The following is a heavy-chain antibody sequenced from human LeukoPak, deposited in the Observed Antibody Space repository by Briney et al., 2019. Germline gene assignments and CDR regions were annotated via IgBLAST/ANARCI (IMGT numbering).Heavy chain of an antibody. Sequence: PSETLSLTCAVYGGSFSGYYWSWIRQPPGKGLEWIGEINHSGSTNYNPSLKSRVTISVDTSKNQFSLKLSSVTAADTAVYYCARGLYDSSGYYQQFDYWGQGTLVTVSS. CDR3: ARGLYDSSGYYQQFDY. CDR2: INHSGST. D-gene: IGHD3-22*01. V-gene: IGHV4-34*01. CDR1: GGSFSGYY. J-gene: IGHJ4*02.